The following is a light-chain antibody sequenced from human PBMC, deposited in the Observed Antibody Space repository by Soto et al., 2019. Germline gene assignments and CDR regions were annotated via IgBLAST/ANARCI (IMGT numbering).Light chain of an antibody. Sequence: DIHVTQSPSSLSASVGDRVTITCRASRSIRTYLNWYQQRPGKPPNLLIQTASTLQGGVPSRFSGSGSGTDFTLTISSLQPEDFATYYCQQTYSTFNSFGQGTKLEIK. CDR1: RSIRTY. J-gene: IGKJ2*03. CDR3: QQTYSTFNS. CDR2: TAS. V-gene: IGKV1-39*01.